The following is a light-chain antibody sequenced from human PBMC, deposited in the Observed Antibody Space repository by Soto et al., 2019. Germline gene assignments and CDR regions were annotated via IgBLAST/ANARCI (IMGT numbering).Light chain of an antibody. J-gene: IGKJ1*01. V-gene: IGKV1-39*01. Sequence: DIQMTQSPSSLSASVGDRVTITCRASQYINNFLNWYQQKPGKAPKLLIYAASSLQSGVPSRFSGSACGTAFTLTISSLQPEDFATYYCQQSYNSPRTFGQGTKVEI. CDR2: AAS. CDR1: QYINNF. CDR3: QQSYNSPRT.